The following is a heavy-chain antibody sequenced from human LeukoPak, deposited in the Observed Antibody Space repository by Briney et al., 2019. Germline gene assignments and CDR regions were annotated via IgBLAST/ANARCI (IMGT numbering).Heavy chain of an antibody. J-gene: IGHJ4*02. CDR3: ARGRVRTVTSQEMDY. CDR2: IYSGGST. Sequence: GGSLRLSCAASGFTVSSNYMSWVRQAPGKGLEWVSVIYSGGSTYYADSVKGRFTISRDNSKNTLYLQMNSLRAEDTAVYYCARGRVRTVTSQEMDYWGQGTLVTVSS. D-gene: IGHD4-17*01. CDR1: GFTVSSNY. V-gene: IGHV3-53*01.